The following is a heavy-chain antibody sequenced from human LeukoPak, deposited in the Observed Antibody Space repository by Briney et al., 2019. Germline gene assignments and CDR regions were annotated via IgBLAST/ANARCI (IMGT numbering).Heavy chain of an antibody. V-gene: IGHV3-33*01. CDR1: GFTFSSYG. CDR3: ARDLSFSSSFDSDY. CDR2: IWYDGSNK. D-gene: IGHD6-6*01. Sequence: GGSLRLSCAASGFTFSSYGMHWVRQAPGKGLEWVAVIWYDGSNKYYADSVKGRFTISRDNSKNTLYLQMNSLRAEDMAVYYCARDLSFSSSFDSDYWGQGTLVTVSS. J-gene: IGHJ4*02.